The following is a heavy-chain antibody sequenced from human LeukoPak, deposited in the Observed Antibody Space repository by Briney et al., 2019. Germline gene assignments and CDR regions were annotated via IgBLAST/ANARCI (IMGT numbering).Heavy chain of an antibody. CDR3: ARRGVVAATGIRGFYIDY. CDR1: RITFSNFS. J-gene: IGHJ4*02. V-gene: IGHV3-30*01. D-gene: IGHD6-13*01. CDR2: ISYDGSMK. Sequence: GGALRLSCVISRITFSNFSIHLGRPGPGQGPELVACISYDGSMKFHADSVKGRFTMSRDNSKNTLYLQMNSLRDEDTAVYYCARRGVVAATGIRGFYIDYWGQGSLVTVSS.